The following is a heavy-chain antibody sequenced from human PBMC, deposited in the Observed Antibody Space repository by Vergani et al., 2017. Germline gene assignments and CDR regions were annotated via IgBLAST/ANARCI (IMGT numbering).Heavy chain of an antibody. J-gene: IGHJ2*01. CDR3: ARDRIAAAGTFAWYFDL. CDR1: GGTFSSYA. Sequence: QVQLVQSGAEVKKPGASVKVSCKASGGTFSSYAISWVRQAPGQGLEWMGRIIPILGIANYAQKFQGRVTITADKSTSTAYMELSSLRSEDTALYYCARDRIAAAGTFAWYFDLWGRGTLVTVSS. CDR2: IIPILGIA. D-gene: IGHD6-13*01. V-gene: IGHV1-69*04.